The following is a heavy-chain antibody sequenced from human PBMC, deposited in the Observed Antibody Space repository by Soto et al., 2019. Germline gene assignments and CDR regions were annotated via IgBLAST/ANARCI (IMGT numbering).Heavy chain of an antibody. J-gene: IGHJ4*03. V-gene: IGHV3-7*01. CDR1: GFSFRNSW. CDR2: IKPDGSAT. D-gene: IGHD3-16*01. Sequence: EVQLVESGGGLVQPGGSLRLSCVASGFSFRNSWMTWVRQAPGKGLECLGNIKPDGSATDYVDSVQGRFTIARDNAKNSLSLQLNSLRGEDTARYQWGSELKGGANLGQGSMGIV. CDR3: GSELKGGAN.